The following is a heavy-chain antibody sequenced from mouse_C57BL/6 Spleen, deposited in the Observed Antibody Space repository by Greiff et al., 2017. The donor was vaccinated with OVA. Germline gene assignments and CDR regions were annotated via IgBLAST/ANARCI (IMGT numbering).Heavy chain of an antibody. Sequence: QVQLQQPGAELVKPGASVKLSCKASGYTFTSYWMQWVKQRPGPGLEWIGEIDPSDSCTNYNQKFKGKATLTVDTSSSTAYMQLSSLTSEDSAVYYCARYPLYYGSSYSGFDYWGQGTTLTVSS. D-gene: IGHD1-1*01. V-gene: IGHV1-50*01. CDR3: ARYPLYYGSSYSGFDY. CDR2: IDPSDSCT. J-gene: IGHJ2*01. CDR1: GYTFTSYW.